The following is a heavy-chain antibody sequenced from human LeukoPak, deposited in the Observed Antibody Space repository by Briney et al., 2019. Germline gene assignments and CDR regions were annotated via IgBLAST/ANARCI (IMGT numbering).Heavy chain of an antibody. J-gene: IGHJ4*02. CDR1: GFTFSSYW. CDR3: AKGGSAYFDF. CDR2: IHQDGSEK. D-gene: IGHD5-12*01. Sequence: GGSLRLSCAASGFTFSSYWMTWVRQAPGKGLEWVANIHQDGSEKYYVDSVKGRFTISRDNAKNSVYLEMNSLRAEDTAVYYCAKGGSAYFDFGGQGTLVTVSS. V-gene: IGHV3-7*05.